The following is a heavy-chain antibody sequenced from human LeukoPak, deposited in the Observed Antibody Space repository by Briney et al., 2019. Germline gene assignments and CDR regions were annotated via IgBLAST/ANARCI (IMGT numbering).Heavy chain of an antibody. CDR2: INHSGST. Sequence: SETLSLTCAVYGGSFSGYNWSWIRQPPGKGLEWIGEINHSGSTNYNPSLKSRVTISVDTSKNQFSLKLSSVTAADTAVYYCASLYDILTGDAFDIWGQGTMVTVSS. V-gene: IGHV4-34*01. CDR1: GGSFSGYN. J-gene: IGHJ3*02. D-gene: IGHD3-9*01. CDR3: ASLYDILTGDAFDI.